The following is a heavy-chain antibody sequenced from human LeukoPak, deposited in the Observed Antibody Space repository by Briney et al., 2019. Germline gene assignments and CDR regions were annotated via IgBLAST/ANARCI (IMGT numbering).Heavy chain of an antibody. D-gene: IGHD5-18*01. CDR1: GFSLSTSGVG. J-gene: IGHJ4*02. V-gene: IGHV2-5*02. Sequence: SGPTLVKPTQILTLTCTFSGFSLSTSGVGVGWIRQPPGKALEWLALIYWDDDKRYSPSLKSRLTITKDTSKNQVVLTMTNMDPVDTATYYCAHGGYSYDKRTFDYWGQGTLVTVSS. CDR2: IYWDDDK. CDR3: AHGGYSYDKRTFDY.